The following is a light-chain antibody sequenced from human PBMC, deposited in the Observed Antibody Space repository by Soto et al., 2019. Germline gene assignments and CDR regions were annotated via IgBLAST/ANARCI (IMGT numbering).Light chain of an antibody. CDR1: SSDVGAYNY. CDR2: DVT. V-gene: IGLV2-14*03. J-gene: IGLJ2*01. CDR3: SSFTSNSILV. Sequence: QSVVTQPASVSGSPGQSITISCTGTSSDVGAYNYVSWYQQHPGKAPKLMIYDVTDRPSGVSNRFSASKSGSTASLTISGLRAEDEADYYCSSFTSNSILVFGGGTKLTVL.